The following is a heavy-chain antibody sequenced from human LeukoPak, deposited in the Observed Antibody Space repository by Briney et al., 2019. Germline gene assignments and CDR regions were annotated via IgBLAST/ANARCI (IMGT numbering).Heavy chain of an antibody. D-gene: IGHD4-23*01. J-gene: IGHJ4*02. CDR2: ISSDGGST. CDR1: GFTISSYA. V-gene: IGHV3-64D*06. CDR3: VKDRWVDY. Sequence: GGSLRLSCSVSGFTISSYAMHWVRQAPGKGLEYVSSISSDGGSTFYADSVKGRFTISRDNSKNTQSLQMSSLRTEDTAVYYCVKDRWVDYWGQGTLVTVPS.